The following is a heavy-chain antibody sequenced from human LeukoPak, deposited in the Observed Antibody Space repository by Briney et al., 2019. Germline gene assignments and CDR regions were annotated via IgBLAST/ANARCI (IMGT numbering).Heavy chain of an antibody. V-gene: IGHV1-46*01. CDR2: INPSGGST. J-gene: IGHJ4*02. Sequence: ASVKVSCKASGYTFTSYYMHWVRQAPGQGLEWKGIINPSGGSTSYAQKFQGRVTMTRDTSTSTVYMELSSLRSEDTAVYYCARQLYRRDGYNFGDYWGQGTLVTVSS. CDR3: ARQLYRRDGYNFGDY. D-gene: IGHD5-24*01. CDR1: GYTFTSYY.